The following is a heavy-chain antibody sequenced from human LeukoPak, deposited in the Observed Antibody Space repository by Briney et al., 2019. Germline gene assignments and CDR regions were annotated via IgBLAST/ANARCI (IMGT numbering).Heavy chain of an antibody. D-gene: IGHD5-12*01. CDR1: GFTFSSYS. J-gene: IGHJ4*02. CDR3: ARGGYEFDH. Sequence: PGGSLRLSCAASGFTFSSYSMNWVRQAPGKGLEWASYISTSSSTIYYADSVRGRFTISRDNAENSLYLQLNSLRAEDTAVYYCARGGYEFDHWGQGTLVTVSS. V-gene: IGHV3-48*04. CDR2: ISTSSSTI.